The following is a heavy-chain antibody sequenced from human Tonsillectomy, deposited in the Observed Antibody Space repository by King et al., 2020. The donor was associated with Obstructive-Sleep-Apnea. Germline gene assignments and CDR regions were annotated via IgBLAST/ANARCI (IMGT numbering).Heavy chain of an antibody. CDR1: GFTFSSYA. V-gene: IGHV3-30*04. D-gene: IGHD3-10*01. J-gene: IGHJ4*02. Sequence: VQLVESGGGVVQPGRSLRLSCAASGFTFSSYAMHWVRQAPGKGVEWVAVISFDGRNTYYADSAKGRFTVSRDNSKNTLHLQMSSLRAEDTAVYFCAAEFGEFKTFDYWGQGTLVTVSS. CDR3: AAEFGEFKTFDY. CDR2: ISFDGRNT.